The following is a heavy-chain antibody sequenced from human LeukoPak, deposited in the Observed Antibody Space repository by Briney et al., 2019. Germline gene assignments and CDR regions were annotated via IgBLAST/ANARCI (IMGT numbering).Heavy chain of an antibody. V-gene: IGHV3-21*01. CDR2: INSGSNI. D-gene: IGHD3-10*01. J-gene: IGHJ4*02. CDR1: GLTFSSYS. CDR3: ARAHRYRITMVRGVNFDY. Sequence: AGGSLRLSCAASGLTFSSYSMNWVRQAPGKGLEWVSSINSGSNIYYADSVKGRFTISRDNAKTSLYLTMNTLNAENTAVYYCARAHRYRITMVRGVNFDYWGQGTLVTVSS.